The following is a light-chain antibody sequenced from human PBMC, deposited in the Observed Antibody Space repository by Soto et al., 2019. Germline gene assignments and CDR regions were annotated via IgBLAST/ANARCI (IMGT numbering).Light chain of an antibody. CDR2: EVT. CDR1: SSDVGGHNY. CDR3: SSYAGSTFYV. Sequence: QSVLTQPPSASGSPGQSVTISCTGTSSDVGGHNYVSWFQQHPGKAPKLMIYEVTKRPSGVPDRFSGSKSGNTASLTVSGLQAEDEADYYCSSYAGSTFYVFGTGTKV. J-gene: IGLJ1*01. V-gene: IGLV2-8*01.